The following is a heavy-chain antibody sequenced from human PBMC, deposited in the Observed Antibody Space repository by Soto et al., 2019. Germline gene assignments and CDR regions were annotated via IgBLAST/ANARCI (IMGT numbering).Heavy chain of an antibody. CDR3: AGGYCSGGSCAAYYFDY. Sequence: SVKVSCKASGGTFSSYAISWVRQAPGQGLEWMGGIIPILGIANYAQKFQGRVTITADKSTSTAYMELSSLISEDTAVYSCAGGYCSGGSCAAYYFDYWGQGTLVTVSS. CDR1: GGTFSSYA. V-gene: IGHV1-69*10. D-gene: IGHD2-15*01. J-gene: IGHJ4*02. CDR2: IIPILGIA.